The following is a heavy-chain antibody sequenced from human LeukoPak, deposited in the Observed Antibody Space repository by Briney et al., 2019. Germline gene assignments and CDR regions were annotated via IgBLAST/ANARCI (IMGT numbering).Heavy chain of an antibody. CDR3: AREEEKVVAGPHFDY. V-gene: IGHV1-69*04. J-gene: IGHJ4*02. Sequence: SVKVSCKASGGTFSSYAIGWVRQAPGQGLEWMGRIIPIFGIANYAQKFQGRVTITADKSTSTAYMELSSLRSEDTAVYYCAREEEKVVAGPHFDYWGQGTLVTVSS. CDR1: GGTFSSYA. D-gene: IGHD6-19*01. CDR2: IIPIFGIA.